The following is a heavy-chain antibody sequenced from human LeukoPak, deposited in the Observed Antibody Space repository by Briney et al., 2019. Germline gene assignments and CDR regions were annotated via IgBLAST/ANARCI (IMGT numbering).Heavy chain of an antibody. J-gene: IGHJ4*02. CDR1: GGSISSSAYH. CDR2: IYTSGDT. D-gene: IGHD3-9*01. V-gene: IGHV4-61*02. CDR3: ARSFLTGYLDY. Sequence: SQTLSLTCSVAGGSISSSAYHWSWIRQPAGKGLEWIGRIYTSGDTNYNPSLKSRVTISVDTSKNQFSLKLSSVTAADTAVYYCARSFLTGYLDYWGQGTLVTVSS.